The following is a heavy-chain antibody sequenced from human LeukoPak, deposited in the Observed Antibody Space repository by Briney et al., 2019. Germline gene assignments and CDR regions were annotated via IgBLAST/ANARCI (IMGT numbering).Heavy chain of an antibody. J-gene: IGHJ5*02. Sequence: SSETLSLTCAVYGGSFSGYYWSWIRQPPGKGPEWIGEINHSGSTNYNPSLKSRVTISVDTSKNQFSLKLSSVTAADTAVYYCARALPASRFDPWGQGTLVTVSS. V-gene: IGHV4-34*01. CDR1: GGSFSGYY. CDR3: ARALPASRFDP. CDR2: INHSGST.